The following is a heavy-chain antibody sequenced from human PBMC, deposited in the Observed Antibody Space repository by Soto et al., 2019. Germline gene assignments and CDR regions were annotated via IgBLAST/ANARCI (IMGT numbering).Heavy chain of an antibody. CDR2: ISYDGSNT. CDR3: AKEGGLSGSYYISSSYYFDY. CDR1: GFTFSSYG. D-gene: IGHD1-26*01. V-gene: IGHV3-30*18. Sequence: QVQLVESGGGVVQPGRSLRLSCAASGFTFSSYGMHWVRQAPGKGLEWVAIISYDGSNTYYADSVKGRFTISRDNSKNTLCLQMKSLGADDTSVYYCAKEGGLSGSYYISSSYYFDYWCQVTRVTVSS. J-gene: IGHJ4*02.